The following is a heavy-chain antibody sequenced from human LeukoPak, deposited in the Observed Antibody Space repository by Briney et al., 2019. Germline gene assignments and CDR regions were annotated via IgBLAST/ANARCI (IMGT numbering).Heavy chain of an antibody. J-gene: IGHJ6*03. V-gene: IGHV1-69*13. CDR2: IIPIFGTA. CDR1: GYTFTSYY. Sequence: SVKVSCKASGYTFTSYYMHWVRQAPGQGLEWMGGIIPIFGTANYAQKFQGRVTITADESTSTAYMELSSLRSEDTAVYYCARVKLTTVKRYNYYYYMDVWGKGTTVTISS. D-gene: IGHD4-17*01. CDR3: ARVKLTTVKRYNYYYYMDV.